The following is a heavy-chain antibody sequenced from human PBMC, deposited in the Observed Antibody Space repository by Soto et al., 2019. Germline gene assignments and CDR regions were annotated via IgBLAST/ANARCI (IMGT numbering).Heavy chain of an antibody. J-gene: IGHJ4*02. V-gene: IGHV4-31*03. Sequence: PSLTCTVSGGSISRSGYFWSWIRQHPGKGLEWIGYIYDSGSTYYNPSLKSRVSLSVDTSKNQFSLNLTSVTAADTAMYYCARSSRSYFDYWGQGTLVTVSS. CDR1: GGSISRSGYF. CDR3: ARSSRSYFDY. CDR2: IYDSGST.